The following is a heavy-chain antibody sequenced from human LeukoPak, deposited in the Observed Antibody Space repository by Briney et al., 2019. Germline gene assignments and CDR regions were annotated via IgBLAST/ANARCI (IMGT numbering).Heavy chain of an antibody. Sequence: SVKVSCKASGGTFSSYAISWVRQAPGQGLEGVGRIIPIFGTANYAQKFQGRVTITTDESTSTAYMELSSLRSEDTAVYYCARGHSGSPSFDIWGQGTMVTVSS. V-gene: IGHV1-69*05. CDR1: GGTFSSYA. D-gene: IGHD1-26*01. CDR2: IIPIFGTA. CDR3: ARGHSGSPSFDI. J-gene: IGHJ3*02.